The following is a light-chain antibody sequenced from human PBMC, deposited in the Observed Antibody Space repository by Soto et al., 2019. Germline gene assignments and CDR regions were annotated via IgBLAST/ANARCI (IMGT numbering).Light chain of an antibody. V-gene: IGKV3-11*01. CDR3: QQRSNWSIT. CDR1: QSVSSY. Sequence: DTVLTQSPATLSLSPGERATLSCRASQSVSSYLAWYQQKPGQAPRLLIYDAFNRATGIPARISGGGSGTDFTLTISSLEPEDFAVYYCQQRSNWSITFGQGTRLEIK. J-gene: IGKJ5*01. CDR2: DAF.